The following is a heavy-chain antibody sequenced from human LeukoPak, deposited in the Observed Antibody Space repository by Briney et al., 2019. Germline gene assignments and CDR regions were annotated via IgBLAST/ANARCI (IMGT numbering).Heavy chain of an antibody. CDR1: GFSPSTSGMR. CDR3: ARTPNFYYYMDV. CDR2: IDWDDDK. Sequence: SGPTLVKPTQTLTLTCTFSGFSPSTSGMRVNWIRQPPGKALEWLARIDWDDDKFYSTSLKTRLTISKDTSKNQVVLTMTNMDPVDTATYYCARTPNFYYYMDVWGKGTTVTVSS. J-gene: IGHJ6*03. V-gene: IGHV2-70*04. D-gene: IGHD1-1*01.